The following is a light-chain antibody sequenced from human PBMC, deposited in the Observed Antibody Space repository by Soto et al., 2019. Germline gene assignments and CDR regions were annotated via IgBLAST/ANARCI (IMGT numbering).Light chain of an antibody. CDR1: QSMSTY. CDR2: GAS. V-gene: IGKV1-39*01. CDR3: QQRYNTPLT. J-gene: IGKJ4*01. Sequence: DIQMTQSPSSLSASVGDRVTITCRASQSMSTYLNWFQQKPGKAPKVLIYGASSLQSGVPSRFSGRGSGTDFTLTISSLQPEDVATYYCQQRYNTPLTFGGGTKVEIK.